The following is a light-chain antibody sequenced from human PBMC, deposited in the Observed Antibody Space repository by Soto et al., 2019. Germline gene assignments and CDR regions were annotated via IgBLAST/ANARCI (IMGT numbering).Light chain of an antibody. CDR2: GNN. Sequence: QSVLTQPPSVSGAPGQRVTISCTGSSANIGAAYNVDWYQQLPGTAPKLLIYGNNNRPSGVPARFSGSKSGTSASLAIAGLQAEDEGDYYCQSYDSGLPWVFGGGTKLTVL. CDR3: QSYDSGLPWV. CDR1: SANIGAAYN. V-gene: IGLV1-40*01. J-gene: IGLJ3*02.